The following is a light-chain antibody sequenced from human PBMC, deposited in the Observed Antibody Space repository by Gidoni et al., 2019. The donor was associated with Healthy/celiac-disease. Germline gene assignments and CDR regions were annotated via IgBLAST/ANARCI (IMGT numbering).Light chain of an antibody. J-gene: IGLJ2*01. CDR3: CSYAGSYPVV. CDR1: SSDVGGYSY. Sequence: QSALTQPRSVSGSPGQSVTLSCTGTSSDVGGYSYVSWYQQPPVTAPKLMIYDVSKRPSGVPDRFSGSKSGNTASLTISGLQAEDEADYYCCSYAGSYPVVFGGGTKLTVL. CDR2: DVS. V-gene: IGLV2-11*01.